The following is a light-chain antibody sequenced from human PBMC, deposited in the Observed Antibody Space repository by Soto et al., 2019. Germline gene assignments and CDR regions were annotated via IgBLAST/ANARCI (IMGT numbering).Light chain of an antibody. CDR2: GAS. J-gene: IGKJ1*01. CDR3: QQYNDWWT. V-gene: IGKV3-15*01. CDR1: QSVSNN. Sequence: EIVMTQSPATLSVSPGESATLSCRASQSVSNNLTWYQQKPGQPPRLLIYGASTRATGVPGRFSGSGSGTEFTPTISSLQSEDFAVYYCQQYNDWWTFGQGTKVDIK.